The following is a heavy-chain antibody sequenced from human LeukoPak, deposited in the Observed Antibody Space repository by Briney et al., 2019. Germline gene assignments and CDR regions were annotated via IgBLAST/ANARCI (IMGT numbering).Heavy chain of an antibody. V-gene: IGHV3-7*04. CDR3: ARAVAESEDY. J-gene: IGHJ4*02. CDR2: IKQDGSEK. Sequence: GGSLRLSCAASGFTFSIYWMSWVRQAPGKGLEWVANIKQDGSEKYYVDSVKGRFTISRDNAKNSLSLQMNSPRAEDTAVYYCARAVAESEDYWGQGTLVTVSS. CDR1: GFTFSIYW. D-gene: IGHD6-19*01.